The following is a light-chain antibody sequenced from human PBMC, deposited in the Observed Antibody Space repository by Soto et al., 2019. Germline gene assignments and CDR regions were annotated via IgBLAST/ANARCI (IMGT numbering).Light chain of an antibody. J-gene: IGKJ5*01. V-gene: IGKV1-13*02. CDR3: QQFNSYPLS. CDR2: DVS. CDR1: QDIRGA. Sequence: AIQVTQSPSSLSASVGDRVTMTCRASQDIRGALAWYQQKSGKPPNLLIYDVSTLEGGVPSRFSGSGSGTEFTLTISSLQPEDFGTYYCQQFNSYPLSVGHGTRLEIK.